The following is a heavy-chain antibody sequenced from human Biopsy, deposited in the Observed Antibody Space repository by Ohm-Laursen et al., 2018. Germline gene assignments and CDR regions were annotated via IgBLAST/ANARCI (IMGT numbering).Heavy chain of an antibody. V-gene: IGHV4-61*01. CDR2: IYSGGNT. J-gene: IGHJ4*02. CDR1: GDSLTSGPEN. D-gene: IGHD6-19*01. CDR3: ARGRRTSGWPYFDN. Sequence: SDTLSLTWPVSGDSLTSGPENWSWIRQSPGQGLEYIGFIYSGGNTNYSPSLKNRVTMSVDTSKNQFYLKLYSVTAADTAVYYCARGRRTSGWPYFDNWGQGALVIVSP.